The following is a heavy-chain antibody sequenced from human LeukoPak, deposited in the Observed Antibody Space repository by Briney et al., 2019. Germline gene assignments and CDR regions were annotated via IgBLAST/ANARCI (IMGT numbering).Heavy chain of an antibody. Sequence: GGSLRLSCAASGFTFSTYGMNWVRQAPGRGLEWVSGITSSGGTTYYANSVMGRFTVSRDNSKNTLCLQMNSLRAEDTAIYYCARTTSGSYDYWGQGTLVTVSS. D-gene: IGHD1-26*01. CDR2: ITSSGGTT. CDR1: GFTFSTYG. CDR3: ARTTSGSYDY. V-gene: IGHV3-23*01. J-gene: IGHJ4*02.